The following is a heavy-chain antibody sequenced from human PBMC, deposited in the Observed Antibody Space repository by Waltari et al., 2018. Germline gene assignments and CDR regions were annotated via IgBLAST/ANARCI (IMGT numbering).Heavy chain of an antibody. CDR3: ARDGLRRGTTPRAYYFDY. Sequence: QVQLVQSGAEVKKPGSSVKVSCKASGGNFSSYAISWVRKAAGKGLEWMGGIIPSLGTANYAQKFQGRVTITADKSTSTAYMELSSLRAEDTAVYYCARDGLRRGTTPRAYYFDYWGQGTLVTVSS. V-gene: IGHV1-69*14. CDR1: GGNFSSYA. CDR2: IIPSLGTA. J-gene: IGHJ4*02. D-gene: IGHD1-7*01.